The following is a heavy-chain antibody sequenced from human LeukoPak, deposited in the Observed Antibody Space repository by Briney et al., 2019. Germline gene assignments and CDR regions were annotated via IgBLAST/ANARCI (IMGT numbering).Heavy chain of an antibody. CDR2: INPNSGGT. V-gene: IGHV1-2*04. Sequence: ASVKVSCKASGYTFTGYYMHWVRQAPGQGFEWMGWINPNSGGTNYAQKFQGWVTMTRDTSISTAYMELSRLRSDDTAVYYCARASITMVRGVIIRDYYGMDVWGKGTTVTVSS. CDR3: ARASITMVRGVIIRDYYGMDV. CDR1: GYTFTGYY. D-gene: IGHD3-10*01. J-gene: IGHJ6*04.